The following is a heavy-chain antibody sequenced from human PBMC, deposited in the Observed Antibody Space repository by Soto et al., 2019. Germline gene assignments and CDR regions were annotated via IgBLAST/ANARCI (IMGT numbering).Heavy chain of an antibody. J-gene: IGHJ5*02. CDR1: GFTFSSYN. CDR3: ARETTYDIFTASYGNWFDP. Sequence: EVQLVESGGGLVKPGGSLRLSCAASGFTFSSYNMNWVRQAPGKGLEWVSSISSSSTYIYYADSVKGRFTISRDNAKNSLYLQMNSLRAEDTAVYYCARETTYDIFTASYGNWFDPWGQGTLVTVSS. V-gene: IGHV3-21*01. D-gene: IGHD3-9*01. CDR2: ISSSSTYI.